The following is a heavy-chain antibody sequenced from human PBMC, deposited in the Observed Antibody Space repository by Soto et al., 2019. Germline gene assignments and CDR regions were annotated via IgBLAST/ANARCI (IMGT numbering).Heavy chain of an antibody. CDR1: GYTFTGYY. CDR3: ARDIVVVVAEYYYYGMDV. V-gene: IGHV1-2*02. CDR2: INPNSGGT. J-gene: IGHJ6*02. D-gene: IGHD2-15*01. Sequence: QVQLVQSGAEVKKPGASVKVSCKASGYTFTGYYMHWVRQAPGQVLEWMGWINPNSGGTNYAQKFQGRVTMTRDTSISTAYMELSRLRSDDTAVYYCARDIVVVVAEYYYYGMDVWGQGTTVTVSS.